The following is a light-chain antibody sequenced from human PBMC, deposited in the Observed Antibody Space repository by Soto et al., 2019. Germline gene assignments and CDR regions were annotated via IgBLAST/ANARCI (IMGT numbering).Light chain of an antibody. Sequence: EIVLTQSPVTLSVSPGERATLSCRASQNVXRSFGWYKPKPGQGPSLRXDGPSTMDGGGPARLSGGGSGTEFTLTITSMQSEDFAAYYFHQYKGGTRTFGQGTKVDIK. CDR1: QNVXRS. CDR3: HQYKGGTRT. V-gene: IGKV3-15*01. J-gene: IGKJ1*01. CDR2: GPS.